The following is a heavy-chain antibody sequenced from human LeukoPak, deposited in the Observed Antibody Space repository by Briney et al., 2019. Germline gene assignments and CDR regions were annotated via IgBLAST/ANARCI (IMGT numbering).Heavy chain of an antibody. V-gene: IGHV3-30*04. Sequence: GGSLRLSCAASGFTFSSYAMHWVRQAPGKGLEWVAVISYDGSNKYYADSVKGPFTISRDNSKNTLYLQMNSLRAEDTAVYYCASLIQLWAPNDYWGQGTLVTVSS. CDR1: GFTFSSYA. D-gene: IGHD5-18*01. CDR2: ISYDGSNK. J-gene: IGHJ4*02. CDR3: ASLIQLWAPNDY.